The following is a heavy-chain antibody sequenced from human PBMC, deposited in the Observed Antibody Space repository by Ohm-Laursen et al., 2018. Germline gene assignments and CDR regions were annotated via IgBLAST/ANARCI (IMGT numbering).Heavy chain of an antibody. CDR3: AGGGLSVAGAESFQY. Sequence: SLRLSCAASAFTVSNNYVSWVRQAPGKGLEWVPIIYSGGSTYYADSVKGRFTISRDHSKNTVYLQMNSLRGDDTAVYYCAGGGLSVAGAESFQYWGQGTLVTVSS. D-gene: IGHD6-19*01. V-gene: IGHV3-53*01. CDR1: AFTVSNNY. CDR2: IYSGGST. J-gene: IGHJ1*01.